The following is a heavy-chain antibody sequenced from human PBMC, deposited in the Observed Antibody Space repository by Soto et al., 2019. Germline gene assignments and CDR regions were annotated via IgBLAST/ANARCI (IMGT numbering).Heavy chain of an antibody. Sequence: SVKVSCKASGGTFSSYAISWVQQAPGQGLEWMGGIIPIFGTANYAQKFQGRVTITADESTSTAYMELSSLRSEDTAVYYCAGVDKVGYCSGGSCPWFDPWGQGTLVTVSS. CDR2: IIPIFGTA. V-gene: IGHV1-69*13. D-gene: IGHD2-15*01. CDR3: AGVDKVGYCSGGSCPWFDP. J-gene: IGHJ5*02. CDR1: GGTFSSYA.